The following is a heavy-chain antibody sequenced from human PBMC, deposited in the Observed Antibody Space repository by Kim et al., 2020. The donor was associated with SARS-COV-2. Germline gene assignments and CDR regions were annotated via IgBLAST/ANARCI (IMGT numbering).Heavy chain of an antibody. CDR1: GGSISSSSYY. Sequence: SETLSLTCTVSGGSISSSSYYWGWIRQPPGKGLEWIGSIYYSGSTYYNPSLKSRVTISVDTSKNQFSLKLSSVTAADTAVYYCARRSIEGVRGAGEGYFDYWGQGTLVTVSS. CDR2: IYYSGST. CDR3: ARRSIEGVRGAGEGYFDY. J-gene: IGHJ4*02. D-gene: IGHD3-10*01. V-gene: IGHV4-39*01.